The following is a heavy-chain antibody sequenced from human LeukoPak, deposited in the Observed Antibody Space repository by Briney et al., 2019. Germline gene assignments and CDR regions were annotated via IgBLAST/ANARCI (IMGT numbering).Heavy chain of an antibody. CDR2: IYLDDSDT. CDR3: ARHYYGLDV. J-gene: IGHJ6*02. CDR1: GYKFTSPW. V-gene: IGHV5-51*01. Sequence: GESLKISCKASGYKFTSPWIAWVRQMPGEGLEWMAIIYLDDSDTRYSPSFQGQVTISADKSISSAYLQWSSLKTSDTATYYCARHYYGLDVWGQGTTVTVSS.